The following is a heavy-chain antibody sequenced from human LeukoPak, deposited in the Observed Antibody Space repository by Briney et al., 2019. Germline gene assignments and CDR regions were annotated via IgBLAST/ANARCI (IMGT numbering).Heavy chain of an antibody. CDR1: GFTFSGYW. D-gene: IGHD5-24*01. V-gene: IGHV3-7*01. J-gene: IGHJ6*03. CDR3: ARGYGYNLIGYMDV. Sequence: GGSLRLSCVASGFTFSGYWMTWVRQPPGKGLEWVAIIKQDGSEKYYVNSVKGRFTISRDNAKNSLYLQLNILRAEDTAVYYCARGYGYNLIGYMDVWGKGTTVTISS. CDR2: IKQDGSEK.